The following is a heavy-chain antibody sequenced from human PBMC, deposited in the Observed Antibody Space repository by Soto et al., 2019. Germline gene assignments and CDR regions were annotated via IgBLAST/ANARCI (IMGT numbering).Heavy chain of an antibody. D-gene: IGHD2-15*01. V-gene: IGHV3-23*01. J-gene: IGHJ4*02. CDR2: ISGSGGST. Sequence: VVFMRLSCTVFEFTFSSLAMSWIRKAPGKGMEWVAAISGSGGSTYYADPVKGRFTISRENSKNTLYLQMNSLRAEDAAVYYCAKDLVGSNADYYDYWGQGTLVTVSS. CDR3: AKDLVGSNADYYDY. CDR1: EFTFSSLA.